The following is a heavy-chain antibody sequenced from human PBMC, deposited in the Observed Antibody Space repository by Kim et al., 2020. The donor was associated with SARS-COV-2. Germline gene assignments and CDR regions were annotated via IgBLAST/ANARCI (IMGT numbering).Heavy chain of an antibody. J-gene: IGHJ4*02. D-gene: IGHD5-18*01. CDR2: T. V-gene: IGHV4-59*01. Sequence: TKYNHSVQSRVTISVDTTKSQFSLTVSSVTAADTAVYYCAQSYGLYYFDYWGQGTLVTVSS. CDR3: AQSYGLYYFDY.